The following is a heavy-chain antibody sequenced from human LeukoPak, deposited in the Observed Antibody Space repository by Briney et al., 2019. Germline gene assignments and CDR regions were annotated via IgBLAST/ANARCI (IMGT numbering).Heavy chain of an antibody. J-gene: IGHJ4*02. CDR3: AREQQLGY. CDR1: GDSISSGYY. V-gene: IGHV4-38-2*02. D-gene: IGHD6-13*01. Sequence: SETLSLTCTVSGDSISSGYYWGWIRQPPEKGLEWIGSIHHSGSTYYNPSLKSRVTISVDTSKNQFSLKLSSVTAADTAVYFCAREQQLGYWGQGTLVTVSS. CDR2: IHHSGST.